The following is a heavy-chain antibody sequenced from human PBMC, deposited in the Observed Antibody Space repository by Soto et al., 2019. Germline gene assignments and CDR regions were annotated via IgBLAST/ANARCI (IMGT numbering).Heavy chain of an antibody. J-gene: IGHJ4*02. CDR2: TYYRSNWRH. V-gene: IGHV6-1*01. CDR1: GDSVSINTAA. D-gene: IGHD6-19*01. Sequence: QTLSLTCAISGDSVSINTAAWNWIRSSPSRGLEWLGRTYYRSNWRHDYAVSVKSRITVNPDTSKNHFSLQLNSVTPDDTAVYYCARGVAGTGFDLWGQGTLVTVSS. CDR3: ARGVAGTGFDL.